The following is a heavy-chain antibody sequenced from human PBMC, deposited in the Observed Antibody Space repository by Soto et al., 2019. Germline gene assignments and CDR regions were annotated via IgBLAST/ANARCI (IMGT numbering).Heavy chain of an antibody. CDR2: ISYDGSNK. D-gene: IGHD5-18*01. CDR3: ARDLIGHSSDYYYGMDV. CDR1: GFTFSSYA. Sequence: QAGGSLRLSCAASGFTFSSYAMHWVRQAPGKGLEWVAVISYDGSNKYYADSVKGRFTISRDNSKNTLYLQMNSLRAEDTAVYYCARDLIGHSSDYYYGMDVWGQGTTVTVSS. V-gene: IGHV3-30-3*01. J-gene: IGHJ6*02.